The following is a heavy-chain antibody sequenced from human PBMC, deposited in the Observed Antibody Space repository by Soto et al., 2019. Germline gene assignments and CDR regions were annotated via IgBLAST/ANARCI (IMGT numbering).Heavy chain of an antibody. V-gene: IGHV4-4*07. J-gene: IGHJ5*02. CDR2: IYATGST. D-gene: IGHD1-1*01. CDR1: GASLGGYY. CDR3: VRDGTKNLRDWFDP. Sequence: SEPLSLTCNVSGASLGGYYWSWFRQPPGKGLEWIGSIYATGSTDYNPSLKSRLTMSVDMSKQQFSLTLRSVTAADTAMYYCVRDGTKNLRDWFDPWGQGILVTV.